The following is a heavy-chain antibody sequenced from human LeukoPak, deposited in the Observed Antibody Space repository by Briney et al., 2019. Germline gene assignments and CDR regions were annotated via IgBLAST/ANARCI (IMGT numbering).Heavy chain of an antibody. V-gene: IGHV3-7*01. D-gene: IGHD4-17*01. J-gene: IGHJ4*02. CDR3: ARDHDYDFDY. CDR2: IKQDGSEK. CDR1: GFTFSNYW. Sequence: GGSLRLSCAASGFTFSNYWMTWVRQAPGKGLEWVAIIKQDGSEKYYVGSVKGRFTISRDNAKNSLYLQMNSLRAEDTAVYYCARDHDYDFDYWGQGTLVTVSS.